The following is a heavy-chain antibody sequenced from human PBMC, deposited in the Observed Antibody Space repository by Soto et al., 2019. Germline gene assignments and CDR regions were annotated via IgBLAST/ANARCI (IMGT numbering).Heavy chain of an antibody. Sequence: SETLSLTCTVSGGSISSYYWSWIRQPPGKGLEWIGYIYYSGSTNYNPSLKSRVTISVDTSKNQFSLKLSSVTAAATAVYYCARGSLRSEYFQHWGQGTLVTVSS. J-gene: IGHJ1*01. CDR3: ARGSLRSEYFQH. CDR2: IYYSGST. CDR1: GGSISSYY. V-gene: IGHV4-59*01. D-gene: IGHD4-17*01.